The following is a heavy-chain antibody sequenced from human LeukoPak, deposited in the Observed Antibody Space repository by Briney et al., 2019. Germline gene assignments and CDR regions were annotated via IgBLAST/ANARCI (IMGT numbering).Heavy chain of an antibody. D-gene: IGHD2-2*03. CDR3: ARVDIDIVAGMDV. V-gene: IGHV3-53*01. Sequence: GGSLRLSCAASGFTVSSNYMSWVRQAPGKGLEWVSLIYSGGSTYYADSVKGRFTIFRDNSKNTLYLQMNSLRAEDTAVYYCARVDIDIVAGMDVWGQGTTVTVSS. J-gene: IGHJ6*02. CDR2: IYSGGST. CDR1: GFTVSSNY.